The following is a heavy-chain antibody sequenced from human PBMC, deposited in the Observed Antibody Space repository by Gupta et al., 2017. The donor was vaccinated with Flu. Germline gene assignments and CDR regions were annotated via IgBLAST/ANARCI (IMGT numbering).Heavy chain of an antibody. CDR3: ARGGWGGNYYYYGMDV. CDR1: GFTFSSYD. Sequence: EVQLVESGGGLVQPGGSLRLSCAASGFTFSSYDMHWVRQATGKGLEWVSAIGTAGEKYYQGSGKGRFTISRENAKNSLYLKRNSLRAGDTAGYYGARGGWGGNYYYYGMDVWGQGTTVTVSS. CDR2: IGTAGEK. V-gene: IGHV3-13*04. J-gene: IGHJ6*02. D-gene: IGHD3-10*01.